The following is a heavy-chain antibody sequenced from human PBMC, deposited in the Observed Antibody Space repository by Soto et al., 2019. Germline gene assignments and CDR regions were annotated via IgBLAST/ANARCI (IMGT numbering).Heavy chain of an antibody. CDR3: ARARGIAAAGIYYYYGMDV. D-gene: IGHD6-13*01. Sequence: SVKVSCKASGGTFSSYTISWVRQAPGQGLEWMGRIIPILGIANYAQKFQGRVTITADKSTSTAYMELSSLRSEDTAVYYCARARGIAAAGIYYYYGMDVWGQGTTVTVS. CDR1: GGTFSSYT. CDR2: IIPILGIA. J-gene: IGHJ6*02. V-gene: IGHV1-69*02.